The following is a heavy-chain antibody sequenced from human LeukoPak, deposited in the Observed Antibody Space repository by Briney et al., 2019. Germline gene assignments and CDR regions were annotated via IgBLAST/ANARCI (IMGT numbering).Heavy chain of an antibody. Sequence: ASVKVSCKASGYTFTGYYMHWVRQAPGQGLEWMGWINPNSGGTNYAQKFQGRVTMTRDTSISTAYMELSRLRSDDTAVYYCARLDILTGYYNDYWGQGTLVTVSP. CDR2: INPNSGGT. D-gene: IGHD3-9*01. CDR3: ARLDILTGYYNDY. J-gene: IGHJ4*02. V-gene: IGHV1-2*02. CDR1: GYTFTGYY.